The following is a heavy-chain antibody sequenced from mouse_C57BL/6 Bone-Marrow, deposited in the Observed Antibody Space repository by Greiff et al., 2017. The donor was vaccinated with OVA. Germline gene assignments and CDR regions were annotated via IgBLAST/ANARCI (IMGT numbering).Heavy chain of an antibody. CDR3: TRGYSNCYAMDY. CDR1: GYTFTDYE. J-gene: IGHJ4*01. V-gene: IGHV1-15*01. CDR2: IDPETGGT. Sequence: VQLQQSGAELVRPGASVTLSCKASGYTFTDYEMHWVKQTPVHGLEWIGAIDPETGGTAYNPKFKGKAILTADKSSSTAYMELRSLTSEDAAVYYCTRGYSNCYAMDYWGQGTSVTVSS. D-gene: IGHD2-5*01.